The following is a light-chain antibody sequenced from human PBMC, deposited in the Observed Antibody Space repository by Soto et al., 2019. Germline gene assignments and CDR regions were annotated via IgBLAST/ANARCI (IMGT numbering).Light chain of an antibody. V-gene: IGKV3-15*01. Sequence: EIFMTQSPAPLSVSPGERVTLSCRTSHSVNSHVAWYQQKPGQAPRLLLYGASTRATGIPVRFSGSGFGTEFTLTISSLQSKDFAVYYCQQYKNWPLFGQGTRLEIK. J-gene: IGKJ5*01. CDR2: GAS. CDR3: QQYKNWPL. CDR1: HSVNSH.